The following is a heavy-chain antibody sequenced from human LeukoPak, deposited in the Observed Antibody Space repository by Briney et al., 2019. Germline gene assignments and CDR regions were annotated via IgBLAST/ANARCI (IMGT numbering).Heavy chain of an antibody. D-gene: IGHD3-16*01. V-gene: IGHV3-23*01. J-gene: IGHJ4*02. CDR1: GFTFSGFA. CDR3: ARAPGLRLDS. Sequence: GGSLRLSCAVSGFTFSGFAMTWVRQAPGKGLEWVSSIGSDYKTHYSESVKGRFAISRDTSNNTLYLQMNNLRAEDTAVYFCARAPGLRLDSWGLGTLVTVSS. CDR2: IGSDYKT.